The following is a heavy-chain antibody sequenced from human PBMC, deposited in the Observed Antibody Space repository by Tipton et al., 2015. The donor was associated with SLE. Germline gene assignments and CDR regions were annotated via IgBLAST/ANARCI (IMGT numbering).Heavy chain of an antibody. Sequence: TLSLTCTVSGGSISSSSYYWGWIRQPPGKGLEWIGSIYYSGSTYYNPSLKSRVTISVDTSKNQFSPKLSSVTAADTAVYYCAGHGYSYGSSWGQGTLVTVSS. J-gene: IGHJ4*02. CDR2: IYYSGST. CDR1: GGSISSSSYY. D-gene: IGHD5-18*01. V-gene: IGHV4-39*07. CDR3: AGHGYSYGSS.